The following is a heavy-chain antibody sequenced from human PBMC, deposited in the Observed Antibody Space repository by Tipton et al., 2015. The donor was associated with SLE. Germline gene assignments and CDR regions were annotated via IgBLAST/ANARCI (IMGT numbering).Heavy chain of an antibody. Sequence: TLSLTCTVSGGSISSSSYYWGWIRQPPGKGLEWIGSIYYSGSTYYNPSLKSRVTISVDTSKNQFSLKLSSVTAADTAVYYCARRLYSGGDCYPYFDYWGQGTLVTVSS. J-gene: IGHJ4*02. V-gene: IGHV4-39*01. D-gene: IGHD2-21*01. CDR2: IYYSGST. CDR1: GGSISSSSYY. CDR3: ARRLYSGGDCYPYFDY.